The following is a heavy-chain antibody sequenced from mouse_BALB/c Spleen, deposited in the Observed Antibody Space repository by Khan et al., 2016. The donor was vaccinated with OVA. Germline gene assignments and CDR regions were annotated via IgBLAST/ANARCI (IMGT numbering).Heavy chain of an antibody. CDR3: TRHGYVAWFSY. J-gene: IGHJ3*01. D-gene: IGHD2-2*01. CDR2: IDPFSGGT. CDR1: GYSFTSYY. Sequence: EVQLQQSGPELMKPGASVKISCKASGYSFTSYYIHWVMQSHGTSLEWIGYIDPFSGGTTYNQKFKGKATLTLDKSSSTAYTHLTNLTSEDSAVYYCTRHGYVAWFSYWGQGTLVTVSA. V-gene: IGHV1S135*01.